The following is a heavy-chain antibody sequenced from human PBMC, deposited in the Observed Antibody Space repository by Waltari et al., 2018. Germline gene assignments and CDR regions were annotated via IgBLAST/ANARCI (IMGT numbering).Heavy chain of an antibody. CDR3: ARQSVLRFSRAGWFDP. CDR2: IYYSGST. J-gene: IGHJ5*02. Sequence: QVQLQESGPGLVKPSQTLSLTCTVSGGSISSGGYYWSWIRQHPGKGLEWIGYIYYSGSTYYNPSLKSRVTISVDTSKNQFSLKLSSVTAADTAVYYCARQSVLRFSRAGWFDPWGQGTLVTVSS. D-gene: IGHD3-3*01. CDR1: GGSISSGGYY. V-gene: IGHV4-31*03.